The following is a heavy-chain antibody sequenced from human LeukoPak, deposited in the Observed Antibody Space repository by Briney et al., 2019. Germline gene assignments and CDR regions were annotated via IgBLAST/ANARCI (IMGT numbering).Heavy chain of an antibody. CDR1: GFTFDDYA. CDR3: ATSVGRDYYYGMDV. J-gene: IGHJ6*02. Sequence: GGSLRLSCAASGFTFDDYAMHWVRQAPGKGLEWVSGISWNSGSIGYADSVKGRFTISRDNAKSSLYLQMNSLRAEDTALYYCATSVGRDYYYGMDVWGQGTTVTVSS. D-gene: IGHD3-10*01. CDR2: ISWNSGSI. V-gene: IGHV3-9*01.